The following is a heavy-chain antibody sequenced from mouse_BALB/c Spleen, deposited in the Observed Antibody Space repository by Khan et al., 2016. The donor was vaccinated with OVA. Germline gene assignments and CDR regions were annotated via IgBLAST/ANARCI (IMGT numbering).Heavy chain of an antibody. CDR2: IWVSGSK. J-gene: IGHJ4*01. Sequence: QVQLKESGPGLVAPSQSLSITCTVSGFSLTDYAVSWIRQPPGKGLEWLGVIWVSGSKYYNSALKPRLSISKDNFKSQVFLMMNSLQADDTAMYYCARDPPYYSVDYWGQGTSVTVSS. V-gene: IGHV2-6-5*01. CDR1: GFSLTDYA. CDR3: ARDPPYYSVDY.